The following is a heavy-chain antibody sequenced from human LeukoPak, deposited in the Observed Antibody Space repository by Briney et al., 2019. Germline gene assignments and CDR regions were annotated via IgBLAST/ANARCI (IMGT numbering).Heavy chain of an antibody. J-gene: IGHJ5*02. CDR1: GFTFSSYA. D-gene: IGHD3-10*01. CDR3: AKDSRLLLWFGESYNWFDP. CDR2: ISGSGGST. V-gene: IGHV3-23*01. Sequence: GGSLRLSCAASGFTFSSYAVSWVRQAPGKGLEWVSAISGSGGSTYYADSVKGRFTISRDNSKNTLYLQMNSLRAEDTAVYYCAKDSRLLLWFGESYNWFDPWGQGTLVTVSS.